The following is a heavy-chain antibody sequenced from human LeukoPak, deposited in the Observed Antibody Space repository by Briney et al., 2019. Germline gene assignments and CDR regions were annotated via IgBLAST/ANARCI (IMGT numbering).Heavy chain of an antibody. CDR2: ISSSSSTI. CDR3: ASSRGVTPFDY. CDR1: GFTFSSYS. Sequence: GGSLRLSCAASGFTFSSYSMNWVRQAPGKGLEWVSYISSSSSTIYYADSVKGRFTISRDNAKNSLYLQMNSLRAEDTAVYYCASSRGVTPFDYWGQGTLVTVSS. D-gene: IGHD2-21*02. V-gene: IGHV3-48*01. J-gene: IGHJ4*02.